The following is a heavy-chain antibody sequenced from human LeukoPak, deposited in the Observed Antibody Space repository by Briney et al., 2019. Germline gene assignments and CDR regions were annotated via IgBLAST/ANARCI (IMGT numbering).Heavy chain of an antibody. V-gene: IGHV4-59*01. CDR3: ARDSWSSVYDAFDI. J-gene: IGHJ3*02. CDR1: GGSISSYY. D-gene: IGHD5/OR15-5a*01. CDR2: IYYSGST. Sequence: SETLSLTCTVSGGSISSYYWSWIRQPPGKGLEWIGYIYYSGSTNYNPSLKSRVTISVDTSKNQFSLKLSSVTAADTAVYYCARDSWSSVYDAFDIWGQGTMVTVPS.